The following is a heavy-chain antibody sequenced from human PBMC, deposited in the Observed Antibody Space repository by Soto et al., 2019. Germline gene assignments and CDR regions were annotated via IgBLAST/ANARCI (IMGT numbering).Heavy chain of an antibody. CDR3: ASPGRHG. J-gene: IGHJ6*02. Sequence: PGGSLRLSCAASGFSFSDSWMDWVRQAPGKGPEWVANIKEDGSEKNYVDSVKGRFTISRDNAKNSLYLQMNSLRAEDTAVYYCASPGRHGWGQGTTVTVSS. D-gene: IGHD6-25*01. CDR1: GFSFSDSW. V-gene: IGHV3-7*01. CDR2: IKEDGSEK.